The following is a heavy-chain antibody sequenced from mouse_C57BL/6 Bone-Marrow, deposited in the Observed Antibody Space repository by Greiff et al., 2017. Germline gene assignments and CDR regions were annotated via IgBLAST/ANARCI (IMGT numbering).Heavy chain of an antibody. J-gene: IGHJ3*01. CDR1: GFTFSSYA. CDR3: ARDGVAY. CDR2: TSDGGSYT. Sequence: EVQLVESGGGLVKPGGSLKLSCAASGFTFSSYAMSWVRQTPEKRLEWVATTSDGGSYTYYPDNVKGRFTISRDNAKNNLYLQMSHLKSEDTAMYYCARDGVAYWGQGTLVTVSA. V-gene: IGHV5-4*01.